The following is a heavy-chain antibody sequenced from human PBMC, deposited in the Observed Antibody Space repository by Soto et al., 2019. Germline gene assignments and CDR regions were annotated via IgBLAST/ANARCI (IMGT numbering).Heavy chain of an antibody. CDR2: INAGNGNT. J-gene: IGHJ4*02. Sequence: GASLKDSCNASGYTFTRYAMHWVRQAPGQRLEWMGWINAGNGNTKYSQKFQGRVTITRDTSASTAYMELSSLRSEDTAVYYCARDLGSGWYCDYWGQGTLVTVSS. CDR3: ARDLGSGWYCDY. V-gene: IGHV1-3*01. D-gene: IGHD6-19*01. CDR1: GYTFTRYA.